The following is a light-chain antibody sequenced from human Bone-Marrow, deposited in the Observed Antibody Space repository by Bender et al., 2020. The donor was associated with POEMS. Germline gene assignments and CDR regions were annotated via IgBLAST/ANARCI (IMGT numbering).Light chain of an antibody. V-gene: IGLV2-14*03. CDR3: SSYTSSSTWV. CDR1: SGDIGRYDF. Sequence: QSALTQPASVSASPGQSITISCTGTSGDIGRYDFVSWYQQYPGKAPKLMIYDVSNRPSGVSNRFSGSKSGNTASLTIFGLQAEDEADYYCSSYTSSSTWVFGGGTKLTVL. CDR2: DVS. J-gene: IGLJ3*02.